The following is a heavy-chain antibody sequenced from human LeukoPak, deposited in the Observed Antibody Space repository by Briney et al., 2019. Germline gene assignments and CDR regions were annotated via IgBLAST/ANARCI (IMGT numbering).Heavy chain of an antibody. CDR2: ISSSGSTI. CDR1: GFTFSSYE. CDR3: ARDRGSSWYRGGDY. V-gene: IGHV3-48*03. D-gene: IGHD6-13*01. Sequence: GGSLRLSCAASGFTFSSYEMNWVRQAPGKGLEWVSYISSSGSTIYYADSVKGRFTISRDNAKNSLYLQMNSLRAEDTAVYYCARDRGSSWYRGGDYWGHGTLVTVSS. J-gene: IGHJ4*01.